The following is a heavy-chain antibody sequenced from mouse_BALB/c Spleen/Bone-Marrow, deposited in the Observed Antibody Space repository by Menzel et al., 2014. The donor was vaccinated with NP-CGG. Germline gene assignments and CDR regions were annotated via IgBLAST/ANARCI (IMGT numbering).Heavy chain of an antibody. CDR2: IYPGDGDT. CDR1: GYGFSTYW. Sequence: QVQLQQPGAELVRPGSSVKISCESSGYGFSTYWINWVKQRPGQGLEWIGQIYPGDGDTDYNGKFKDKATLTADKSSNTAYMQLSSLTSEDSAVYFCAQGGISVDYWGQGTTLTVSS. CDR3: AQGGISVDY. V-gene: IGHV1-80*01. J-gene: IGHJ2*01.